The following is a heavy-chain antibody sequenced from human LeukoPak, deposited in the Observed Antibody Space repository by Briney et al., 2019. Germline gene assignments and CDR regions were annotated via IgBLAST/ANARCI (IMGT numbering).Heavy chain of an antibody. D-gene: IGHD3-3*01. V-gene: IGHV1-18*01. Sequence: ASVKVSCKASGYTFTSYGISWVRQAPGQGLEWMGWISAYNGKTNYAQKLQGRVTMTTDTSTSTAYMELRSLRSDDTAVYYCARCMNYDFWSGYYLFGITVRLPNWFDPWGQGTLVTVSS. CDR3: ARCMNYDFWSGYYLFGITVRLPNWFDP. CDR2: ISAYNGKT. J-gene: IGHJ5*02. CDR1: GYTFTSYG.